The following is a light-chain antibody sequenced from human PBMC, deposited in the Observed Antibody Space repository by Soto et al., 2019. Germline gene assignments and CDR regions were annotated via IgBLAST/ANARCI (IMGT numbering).Light chain of an antibody. V-gene: IGKV3-20*01. CDR2: GVS. CDR3: QQYESSPT. J-gene: IGKJ5*01. Sequence: EIVLTQSPGTLSLSPGERATLSCRASQSIGSGHLSWYQQRPGQAPRLLIYGVSSRATGIPDRFSGSGSGTDFTLTISRLEPEDFAVYSCQQYESSPTFGQGTRLEIK. CDR1: QSIGSGH.